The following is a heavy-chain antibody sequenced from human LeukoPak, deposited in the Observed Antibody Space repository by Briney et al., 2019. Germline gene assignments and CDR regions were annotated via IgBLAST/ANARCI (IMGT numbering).Heavy chain of an antibody. Sequence: PGGSLRLSCAASRFTVSSNYMSWVRQAPGKGLEWVSVIYSGGSTYYADSVKGRFTISRDNSKNTLYLQMNSLRAEDTAVYYCARVRMDLYMDVWGKGTTVTVSS. CDR2: IYSGGST. CDR3: ARVRMDLYMDV. V-gene: IGHV3-53*01. J-gene: IGHJ6*03. CDR1: RFTVSSNY. D-gene: IGHD2-15*01.